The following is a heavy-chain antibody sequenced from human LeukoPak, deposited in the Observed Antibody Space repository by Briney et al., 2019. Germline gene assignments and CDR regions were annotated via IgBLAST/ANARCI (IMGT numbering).Heavy chain of an antibody. J-gene: IGHJ3*02. CDR2: INSGSSTI. Sequence: GGSLRLSCGASEFSLRSYSMDWVRQAPRKGLEWVSHINSGSSTIYYADSVKGRFTISRDNAGNSLYLHMNSLRAEDTAVYYCARVLLERPGIDSFDMWGQGTMVTVSS. CDR3: ARVLLERPGIDSFDM. V-gene: IGHV3-48*01. CDR1: EFSLRSYS. D-gene: IGHD1-1*01.